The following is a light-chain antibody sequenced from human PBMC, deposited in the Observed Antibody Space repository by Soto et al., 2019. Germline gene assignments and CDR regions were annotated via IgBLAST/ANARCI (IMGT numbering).Light chain of an antibody. V-gene: IGKV3-20*01. J-gene: IGKJ4*01. Sequence: EIVLTQSPGTLSLSPGERATLSCRASQSVSSNYLAWYQQKPGQAPRLLIYGASSRATGIPDRFSGSGSGTDFTITISRLETEDFAVYYCQQYGSSPPLTFGGGTKVEIK. CDR2: GAS. CDR3: QQYGSSPPLT. CDR1: QSVSSNY.